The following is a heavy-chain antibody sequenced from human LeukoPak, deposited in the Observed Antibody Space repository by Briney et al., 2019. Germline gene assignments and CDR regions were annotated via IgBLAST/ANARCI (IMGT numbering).Heavy chain of an antibody. CDR1: GFTLSSHD. Sequence: GGSLRLSCVASGFTLSSHDINWVRQAPGKGLEWVSHISSSGSITYYGDSVKGRITISRDNAKNSVSLYMNSLRAEDSAVYYCARPGITAFDIWGQGTMVTVSS. V-gene: IGHV3-48*01. D-gene: IGHD3-10*01. J-gene: IGHJ3*02. CDR3: ARPGITAFDI. CDR2: ISSSGSIT.